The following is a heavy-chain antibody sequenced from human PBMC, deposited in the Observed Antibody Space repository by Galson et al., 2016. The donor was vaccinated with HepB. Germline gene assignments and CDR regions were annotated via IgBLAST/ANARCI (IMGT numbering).Heavy chain of an antibody. D-gene: IGHD1-26*01. CDR3: AKVPSGWDLRYQ. CDR1: GFTFSDYA. Sequence: SLRLSCAASGFTFSDYAMSWVRQAPGKGLEWVSAISGSANSLYYADSVKGRFTISRDNFKKTLYLHVNSLRAEDTAVYYCAKVPSGWDLRYQWGQGTLVTVSS. J-gene: IGHJ4*02. CDR2: ISGSANSL. V-gene: IGHV3-23*01.